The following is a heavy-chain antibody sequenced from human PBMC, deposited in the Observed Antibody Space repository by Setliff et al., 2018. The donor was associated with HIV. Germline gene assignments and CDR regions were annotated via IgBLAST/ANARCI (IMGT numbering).Heavy chain of an antibody. CDR3: AKDRKDSGSYPYFDY. Sequence: PGGSLRLSCAASGFTFSNYAMSWVRQAPGKGLDWVSVISGSGDSTYYADSVKGRFTISRDNSKNTLSLQMNSLRAEDTAVYYCAKDRKDSGSYPYFDYWGQGSLVTVSS. CDR1: GFTFSNYA. V-gene: IGHV3-23*01. J-gene: IGHJ4*02. CDR2: ISGSGDST. D-gene: IGHD1-26*01.